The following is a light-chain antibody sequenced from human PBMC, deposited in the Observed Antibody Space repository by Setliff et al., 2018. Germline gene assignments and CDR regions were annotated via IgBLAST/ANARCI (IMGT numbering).Light chain of an antibody. J-gene: IGLJ1*01. CDR2: DVS. V-gene: IGLV2-14*03. CDR1: SSDVGGYNS. CDR3: SSYTSSSIFYV. Sequence: QSALTQSASVSGSPGQSITISCTGTSSDVGGYNSVSWYQQHPGKAPKLMIYDVSNRPSGVSNRFSGSKSGNTASLTISGLQAEDEADYYCSSYTSSSIFYVFGTGTKGTVL.